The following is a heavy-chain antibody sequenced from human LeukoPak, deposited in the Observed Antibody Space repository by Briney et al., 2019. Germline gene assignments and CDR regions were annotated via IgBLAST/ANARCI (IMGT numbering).Heavy chain of an antibody. CDR2: IYYSGST. D-gene: IGHD6-25*01. CDR1: GGSISSYY. CDR3: ARKRASLDY. Sequence: SETLSLTCTASGGSISSYYWSWIRQPPGKGLEWIGYIYYSGSTNYNPSLKSRVTTSVDTSKSQFSLKLSSVTAADTAVYYCARKRASLDYWGQGTLVTVSS. J-gene: IGHJ4*02. V-gene: IGHV4-59*01.